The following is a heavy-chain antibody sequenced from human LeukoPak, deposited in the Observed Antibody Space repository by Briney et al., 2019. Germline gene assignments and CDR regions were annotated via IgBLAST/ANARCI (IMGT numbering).Heavy chain of an antibody. CDR2: IYYSGST. CDR3: ARANGDYGRFDY. J-gene: IGHJ4*02. CDR1: GGSISSGDYY. Sequence: SETLSLTCTVSGGSISSGDYYWSWIRQPPGKGLEWIGYIYYSGSTYYNPSLKSRVTISEDTSKNQFSLKLSSVTAADTAVYYCARANGDYGRFDYWGQGTLVTVSS. D-gene: IGHD4-17*01. V-gene: IGHV4-30-4*01.